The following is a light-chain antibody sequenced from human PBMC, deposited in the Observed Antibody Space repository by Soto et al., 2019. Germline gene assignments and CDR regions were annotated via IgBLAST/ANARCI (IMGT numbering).Light chain of an antibody. V-gene: IGLV1-44*01. CDR1: SSNIGSNT. Sequence: QSVLTQPPSASGTPGQRVTISCSGSSSNIGSNTVNWYQQLPGTAPKLLIYSSNQRPSGVPDRFSGSKSGTSASLAISGLQSDDEADYYCAAWDVSLNGPVFGTGTKLTVL. CDR3: AAWDVSLNGPV. J-gene: IGLJ1*01. CDR2: SSN.